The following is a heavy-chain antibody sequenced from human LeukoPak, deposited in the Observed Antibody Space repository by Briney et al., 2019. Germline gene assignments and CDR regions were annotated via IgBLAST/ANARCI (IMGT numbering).Heavy chain of an antibody. V-gene: IGHV1-18*01. CDR3: AGRQGTPLNLAY. CDR1: GYTFSSYG. CDR2: INAYNGNT. D-gene: IGHD1-1*01. Sequence: ASVKVSCKASGYTFSSYGFSWVRQAPGQGLEWMGWINAYNGNTNYAQNLQGRVTMTTDTSTSTAYMELRSLRSDDTAVYYCAGRQGTPLNLAYGGQGTLVTVSS. J-gene: IGHJ4*02.